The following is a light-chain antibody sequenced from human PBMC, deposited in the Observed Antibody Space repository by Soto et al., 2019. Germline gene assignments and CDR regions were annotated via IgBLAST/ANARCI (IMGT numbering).Light chain of an antibody. V-gene: IGKV3-11*01. Sequence: EIVLTQSPATLSLSPGERATLSCRASQSVYIYLAWYQQKPGQAPRLLIYDASIRATGIPDRFSGSGSGTDFTLTIGSLEPDDFAVYYCQHRASWPLTFGGGTKVEI. CDR3: QHRASWPLT. CDR2: DAS. J-gene: IGKJ4*01. CDR1: QSVYIY.